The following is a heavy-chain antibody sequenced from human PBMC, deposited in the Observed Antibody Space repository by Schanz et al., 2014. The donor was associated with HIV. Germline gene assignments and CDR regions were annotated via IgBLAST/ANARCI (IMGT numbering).Heavy chain of an antibody. D-gene: IGHD1-26*01. CDR1: GGTFSAHA. Sequence: EVQLVESGGGMVLPGTSLRLSCAASGGTFSAHAFHWVRQAPGRGLEWISHISFDGNIIYYADSVQGRFTISRDNAKNSLFLQMASLRDEDTAVYYCARDPSGNYYRYHFDYWGQGSLVTVSS. CDR2: ISFDGNII. J-gene: IGHJ4*02. V-gene: IGHV3-48*02. CDR3: ARDPSGNYYRYHFDY.